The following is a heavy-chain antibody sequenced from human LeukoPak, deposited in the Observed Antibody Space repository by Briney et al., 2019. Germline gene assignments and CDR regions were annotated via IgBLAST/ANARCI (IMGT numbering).Heavy chain of an antibody. CDR2: IYYSGST. CDR1: GGSISSGDYY. CDR3: ARAGYEYSSSSLDY. V-gene: IGHV4-30-4*08. J-gene: IGHJ4*02. Sequence: PSETLSLTCTASGGSISSGDYYLSWIRQPPGKGLEWIGYIYYSGSTYYNPSLKSRVTISVDTSKNQFSLKLSSVTAADTAVYYCARAGYEYSSSSLDYWGQGTLVTVSS. D-gene: IGHD6-6*01.